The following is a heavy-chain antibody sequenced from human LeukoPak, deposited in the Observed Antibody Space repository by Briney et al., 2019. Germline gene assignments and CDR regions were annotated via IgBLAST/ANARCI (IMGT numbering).Heavy chain of an antibody. CDR2: MNPNSGNT. CDR1: GYTFTSYD. Sequence: GASVKVSCKASGYTFTSYDINWVRQATGQGLEWMGWMNPNSGNTSYAQKFQGRVTMTRNTSINTAYMELSSLRSEDTAVYYCARGSLYCGGDCYHDIWGQGTMVTVSS. J-gene: IGHJ3*02. CDR3: ARGSLYCGGDCYHDI. D-gene: IGHD2-21*02. V-gene: IGHV1-8*01.